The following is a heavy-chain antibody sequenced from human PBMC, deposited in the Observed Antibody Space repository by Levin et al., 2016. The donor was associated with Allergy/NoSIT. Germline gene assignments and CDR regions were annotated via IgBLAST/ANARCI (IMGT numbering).Heavy chain of an antibody. Sequence: WVRQAPGQGLEWMGGIIPILGIANYAQKFQGRVTITADESTSTAYMELSSLRSEDTAVYYCARDRGCYGGDCDAFDIWGQGTMVTVSS. CDR3: ARDRGCYGGDCDAFDI. J-gene: IGHJ3*02. D-gene: IGHD2-21*02. V-gene: IGHV1-69*10. CDR2: IIPILGIA.